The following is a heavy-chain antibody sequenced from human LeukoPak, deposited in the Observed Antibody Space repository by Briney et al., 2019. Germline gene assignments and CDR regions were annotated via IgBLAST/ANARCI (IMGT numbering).Heavy chain of an antibody. CDR3: ARRISIVGATPGFDY. Sequence: GSSLKISSKGSGYSFTSYWLGWVRQIPGKGLEWMGIIYPSDSDTRYSPSFQGHATISADKSISTAYLQWSSLKASDTAMYYCARRISIVGATPGFDYWGQGTLVTVSS. V-gene: IGHV5-51*01. CDR1: GYSFTSYW. CDR2: IYPSDSDT. D-gene: IGHD1-26*01. J-gene: IGHJ4*02.